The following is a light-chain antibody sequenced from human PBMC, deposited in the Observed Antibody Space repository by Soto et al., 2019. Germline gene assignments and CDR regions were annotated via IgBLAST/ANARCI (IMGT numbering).Light chain of an antibody. CDR3: QQYNNWPPQFT. Sequence: EIVMTQSPATLSVSPGERATLSCRASQSVSSNLAWYQQKPGQAPRLLIYGASTRDTGIPPRFSGSGSGTEFTLTISSLQSEAFAIYYCQQYNNWPPQFTFGPGTKVDIK. V-gene: IGKV3D-15*01. CDR1: QSVSSN. J-gene: IGKJ3*01. CDR2: GAS.